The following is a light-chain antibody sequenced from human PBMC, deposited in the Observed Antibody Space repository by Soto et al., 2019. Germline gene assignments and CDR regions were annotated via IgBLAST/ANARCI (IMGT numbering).Light chain of an antibody. J-gene: IGKJ1*01. CDR1: ESVRTS. CDR3: QQYSDWPRT. CDR2: GAS. V-gene: IGKV3-15*01. Sequence: EIVLTQSPATLSVSPGERATLSCRASESVRTSLAWYQQKPGRSPSLLIYGASNRATGLPARFSGSGSGTEFTRTVNSLQSEDFAVYYCQQYSDWPRTFGQGTKLEFK.